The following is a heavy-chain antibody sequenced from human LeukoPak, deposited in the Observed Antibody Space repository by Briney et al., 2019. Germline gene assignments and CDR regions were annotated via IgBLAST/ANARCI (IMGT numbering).Heavy chain of an antibody. CDR1: GGSISSISYY. CDR3: VAAAAGDFDY. D-gene: IGHD6-13*01. CDR2: IYHSGST. J-gene: IGHJ4*02. V-gene: IGHV4-39*07. Sequence: SETLTLTCTVSGGSISSISYYWGWIRQPPGKGLEWIGSIYHSGSTYYNPSLKSRVTMSVDTSKNQFSLKLSSVTAADTAVYYCVAAAAGDFDYWGQGTLVTVSS.